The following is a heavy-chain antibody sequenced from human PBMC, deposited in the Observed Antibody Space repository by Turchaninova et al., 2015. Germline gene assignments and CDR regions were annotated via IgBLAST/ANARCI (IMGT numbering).Heavy chain of an antibody. J-gene: IGHJ4*02. CDR3: ARGPQSLTSGWLDPIFDS. CDR2: IGGGGGST. V-gene: IGHV3-23*01. CDR1: GFAFSKYS. D-gene: IGHD6-19*01. Sequence: EVKLLEPGGGLVQPGGARRLSCAVCGFAFSKYSMNRVRQAPGWGLEWVSAIGGGGGSTYFADSVKGRFTISRDNSKNTLYLQMNSLKGEDTAVYFCARGPQSLTSGWLDPIFDSWGQGTLVTVSS.